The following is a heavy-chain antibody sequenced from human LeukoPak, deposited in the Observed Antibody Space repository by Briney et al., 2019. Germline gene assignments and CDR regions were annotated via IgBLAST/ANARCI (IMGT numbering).Heavy chain of an antibody. CDR3: ASGGGYYYYGMDV. Sequence: GGSLRLSCAASGFTFSNYRMSWVRQAPGKGLEWVANIKQDGSERYYVDSVKGRFTISRDNAKNSLCLQMNSLKAEDTAVYYCASGGGYYYYGMDVWGLGTTVTVSS. J-gene: IGHJ6*02. V-gene: IGHV3-7*01. CDR2: IKQDGSER. CDR1: GFTFSNYR. D-gene: IGHD3-10*01.